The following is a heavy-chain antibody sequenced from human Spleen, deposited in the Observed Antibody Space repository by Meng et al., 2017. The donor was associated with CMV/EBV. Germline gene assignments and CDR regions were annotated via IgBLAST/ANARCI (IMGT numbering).Heavy chain of an antibody. J-gene: IGHJ6*02. CDR1: GFTFSSND. CDR2: IGTAGDT. V-gene: IGHV3-13*01. Sequence: GESLKISCAASGFTFSSNDMHWVRQTTGKGLEWVSAIGTAGDTYYPGSVKGRFTISRENAKNSFYLQMNSLRAGDTAVYYCARRRARPYYYGMDVWGQGTTVTVSS. CDR3: ARRRARPYYYGMDV.